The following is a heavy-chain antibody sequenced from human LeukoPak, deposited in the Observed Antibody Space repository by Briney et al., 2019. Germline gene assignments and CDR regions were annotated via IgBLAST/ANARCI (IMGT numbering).Heavy chain of an antibody. J-gene: IGHJ4*02. CDR1: GFMFSSSW. Sequence: GGSLRLSCAASGFMFSSSWMAWVRQAPGKGLEWVANIKQDGSEKYYVDSVKGRFTISRDNAKNSLYLQMNSLRAEDTAVYYCARDQLLGFDYWGQGTLVTVSS. V-gene: IGHV3-7*01. D-gene: IGHD3-10*01. CDR2: IKQDGSEK. CDR3: ARDQLLGFDY.